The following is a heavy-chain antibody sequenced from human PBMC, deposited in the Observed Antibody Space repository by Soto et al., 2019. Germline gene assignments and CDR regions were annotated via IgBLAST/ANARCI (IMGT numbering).Heavy chain of an antibody. CDR2: IVPLLGTT. J-gene: IGHJ3*02. Sequence: QVQLVQSGAAVEKPGSSVKISCKASGDSFSSYTLSWMRQAPGHGLEWMGRIVPLLGTTNYAQKFQGSVTFTADKSTSTVDMEVSGLSSEDAALYYCARDLSAVDGTQAFDIWGEGTMVIVSS. D-gene: IGHD1-1*01. CDR1: GDSFSSYT. V-gene: IGHV1-69*08. CDR3: ARDLSAVDGTQAFDI.